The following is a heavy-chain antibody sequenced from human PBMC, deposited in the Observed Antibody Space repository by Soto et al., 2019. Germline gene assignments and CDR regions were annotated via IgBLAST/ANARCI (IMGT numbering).Heavy chain of an antibody. CDR1: GGSISSGGYS. CDR3: ARSLSVGLCYFDY. D-gene: IGHD3-16*01. CDR2: IYHSGST. Sequence: SETLSLTCAVSGGSISSGGYSWSWIRQPPGKGLEWIGYIYHSGSTYYNPSLKSRVTISVDRSKNQFSLKLSSVTAADTAVYYCARSLSVGLCYFDYWGQGTLVTVSS. V-gene: IGHV4-30-2*01. J-gene: IGHJ4*02.